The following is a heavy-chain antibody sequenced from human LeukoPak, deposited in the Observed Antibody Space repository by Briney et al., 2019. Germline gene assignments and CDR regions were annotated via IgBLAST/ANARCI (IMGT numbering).Heavy chain of an antibody. J-gene: IGHJ5*02. CDR2: MNPNSGNT. V-gene: IGHV1-8*01. Sequence: ASVKVSCKASGYTFTSYDINWVRQATGQGLEWMGWMNPNSGNTGYAQKFQGRVTMTRYTSISTAYMELSSLRSEDTAVYYCARGRYGDIVVVPAAILRDNWFDPWGQGTLVTVSS. CDR1: GYTFTSYD. CDR3: ARGRYGDIVVVPAAILRDNWFDP. D-gene: IGHD2-2*01.